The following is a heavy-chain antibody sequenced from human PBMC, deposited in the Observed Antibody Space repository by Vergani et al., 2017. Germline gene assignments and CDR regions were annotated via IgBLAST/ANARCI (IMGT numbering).Heavy chain of an antibody. Sequence: QVQLVESGGGVVQPGGSLRLSCAASGFTFSSYGMHWVRQAPGKGLEWVAFIRYDGSNKYYADSVKGRFTISRDNSKNTLYLQMNSLRAEDTAVYYCAKTPSRYCSGGSCYSIGRWGQGTLVTVSS. CDR3: AKTPSRYCSGGSCYSIGR. J-gene: IGHJ4*02. CDR2: IRYDGSNK. D-gene: IGHD2-15*01. V-gene: IGHV3-30*02. CDR1: GFTFSSYG.